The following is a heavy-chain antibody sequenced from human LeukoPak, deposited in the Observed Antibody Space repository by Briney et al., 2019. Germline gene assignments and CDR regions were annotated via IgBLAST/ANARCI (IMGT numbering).Heavy chain of an antibody. J-gene: IGHJ6*03. CDR1: GGSISSSSYY. V-gene: IGHV4-39*07. CDR2: IYYSGST. CDR3: ARVLQGCFMDV. Sequence: SETLSLTCTVPGGSISSSSYYWGWIRQPPGKGLEWIGSIYYSGSTYYNPSLKSRVTISVDTSKNQFSLKLSSVTAADTAVYYCARVLQGCFMDVWGKGTTVTVSS. D-gene: IGHD4-11*01.